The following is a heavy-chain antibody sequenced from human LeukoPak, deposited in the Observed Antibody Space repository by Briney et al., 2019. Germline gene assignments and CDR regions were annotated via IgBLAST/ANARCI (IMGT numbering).Heavy chain of an antibody. D-gene: IGHD3-22*01. J-gene: IGHJ4*02. V-gene: IGHV3-7*01. CDR1: GFTFSTYW. CDR2: IKEDGSAK. Sequence: GGSLRLSCAASGFTFSTYWMSWVRQAPGRGLEWVANIKEDGSAKYYLDSVKGRFTISRDNAKNSLYLQMNSLRAEDTAVYYCARDAPDAYYYSWGQGTLVTVSS. CDR3: ARDAPDAYYYS.